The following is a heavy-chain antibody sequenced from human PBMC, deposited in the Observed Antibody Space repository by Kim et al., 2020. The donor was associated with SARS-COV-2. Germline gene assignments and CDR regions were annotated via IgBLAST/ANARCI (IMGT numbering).Heavy chain of an antibody. CDR3: ASLWDFDY. Sequence: GSEKDYVDSVKGRFTISRDNAKNSLYLQRNSLRAEDTAVYYCASLWDFDYWGQGTLVTVSS. V-gene: IGHV3-7*01. J-gene: IGHJ4*02. D-gene: IGHD3-10*01. CDR2: GSEK.